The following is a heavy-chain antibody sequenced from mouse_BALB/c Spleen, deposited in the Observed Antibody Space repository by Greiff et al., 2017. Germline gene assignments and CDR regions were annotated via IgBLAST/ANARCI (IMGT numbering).Heavy chain of an antibody. CDR3: AKGTTVPDYYAMDY. CDR1: GDSITSGY. D-gene: IGHD1-1*01. Sequence: DVKLVESGPSLVKPSQTLSLTCSVTGDSITSGYWNWIRKFPGNKLEYMGYISYSGSTYYNPSLKSRISITRDTSKNQYYLQLNSVTTEDTATYYCAKGTTVPDYYAMDYWGEGTSVTVSS. V-gene: IGHV3-8*02. CDR2: ISYSGST. J-gene: IGHJ4*01.